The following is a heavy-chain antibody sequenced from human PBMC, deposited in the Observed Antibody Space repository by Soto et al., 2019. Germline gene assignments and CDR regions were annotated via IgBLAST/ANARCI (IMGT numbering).Heavy chain of an antibody. D-gene: IGHD3-3*01. CDR3: ARGSWSGSLGD. V-gene: IGHV3-7*03. CDR2: IMQDGSDK. J-gene: IGHJ4*02. CDR1: GFTFSSYW. Sequence: GGSLRLSCAASGFTFSSYWMSCVRQAPGKGLEWVANIMQDGSDKYYVDSVKGRFTISRDNAKNSLYLQMNSLRAEDTAVYYCARGSWSGSLGDSGQGTLVTVSS.